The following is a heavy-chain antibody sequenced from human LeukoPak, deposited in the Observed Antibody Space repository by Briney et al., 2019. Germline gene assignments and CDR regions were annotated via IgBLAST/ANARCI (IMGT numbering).Heavy chain of an antibody. V-gene: IGHV4-39*01. D-gene: IGHD3-22*01. CDR2: IYYTGST. CDR1: GGSISNNNCY. J-gene: IGHJ4*02. CDR3: ARRLGYFDY. Sequence: PSETLSLTRTVSGGSISNNNCYWGWIRQPPGKGLEWIGSIYYTGSTYYNPSLKSRVTISVDTSKKQFSLKLSSVTAADTAVYYCARRLGYFDYWGQGTLVTVSS.